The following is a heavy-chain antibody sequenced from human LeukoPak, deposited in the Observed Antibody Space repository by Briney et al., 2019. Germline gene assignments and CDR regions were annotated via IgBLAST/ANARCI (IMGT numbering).Heavy chain of an antibody. V-gene: IGHV3-48*01. CDR2: ISSSSTI. Sequence: GGSLRLSCAASGFTFNSYSMNWVRQAPGKGLEWVPYISSSSTIYYADSVKGRFTISRDNAKNSLYLQMNSLRAEDTAVYYCAREGSSWPPRMYSSGPYFDYWGQGTLVTVSS. D-gene: IGHD6-25*01. CDR1: GFTFNSYS. CDR3: AREGSSWPPRMYSSGPYFDY. J-gene: IGHJ4*02.